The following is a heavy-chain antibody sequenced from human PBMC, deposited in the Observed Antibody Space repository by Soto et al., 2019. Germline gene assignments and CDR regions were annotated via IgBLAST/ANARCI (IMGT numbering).Heavy chain of an antibody. CDR3: ARDWKGAEGFDP. D-gene: IGHD1-1*01. CDR2: IGADNGDT. V-gene: IGHV1-18*01. Sequence: QVQLVQSGAEVKKPGASVKVSCKASGYTFSTYGFSWVRQAPGQGLEWMGWIGADNGDTNYAQNFQGRVTMTTDTSPTTSYMELRSLTSEDAAVYFCARDWKGAEGFDPWGQGTLVTVSS. CDR1: GYTFSTYG. J-gene: IGHJ5*02.